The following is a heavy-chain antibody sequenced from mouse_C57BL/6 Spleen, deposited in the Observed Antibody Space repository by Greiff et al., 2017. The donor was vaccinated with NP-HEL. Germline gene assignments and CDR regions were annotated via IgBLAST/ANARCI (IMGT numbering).Heavy chain of an antibody. V-gene: IGHV1-81*01. CDR2: IYPRSGNT. Sequence: VQLQQSGAELARPGASVKLSCKASGYTFTSYGISWVKQRTGQGLEWIGEIYPRSGNTYYNEKFKGKATLTADKSSSTAYMELRSLTSEDSAVYFCAGPYYGSSLYAMDYWGQGTSVTVSS. CDR3: AGPYYGSSLYAMDY. CDR1: GYTFTSYG. J-gene: IGHJ4*01. D-gene: IGHD1-1*01.